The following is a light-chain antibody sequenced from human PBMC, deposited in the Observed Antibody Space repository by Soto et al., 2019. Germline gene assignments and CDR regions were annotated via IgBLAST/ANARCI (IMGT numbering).Light chain of an antibody. CDR2: EGS. CDR1: NNDLGSYNL. J-gene: IGLJ1*01. CDR3: FSFTTTSTHV. V-gene: IGLV2-14*02. Sequence: QSALTQPASVSGSPGQSITISCTGTNNDLGSYNLVSWYQQDPGKAPKLMIYEGSKRPSGISNRFSGSKSGNTASLTISGLQAEDEGDYFCFSFTTTSTHVFGTGTKLTVL.